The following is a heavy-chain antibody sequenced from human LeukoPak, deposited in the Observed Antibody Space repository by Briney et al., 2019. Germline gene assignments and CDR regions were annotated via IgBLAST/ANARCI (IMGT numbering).Heavy chain of an antibody. Sequence: GGSLRLSCAASGFTFSSYAMHWVRQAPGKGLEWVAVISYDGSNKYYADSVKGRFTISRDNSKNTLYLQMNSLRAEDTAVYYCAKWFKVGAGFFDYWGQGTLVTVSS. CDR2: ISYDGSNK. J-gene: IGHJ4*02. CDR3: AKWFKVGAGFFDY. CDR1: GFTFSSYA. V-gene: IGHV3-30-3*02. D-gene: IGHD1-26*01.